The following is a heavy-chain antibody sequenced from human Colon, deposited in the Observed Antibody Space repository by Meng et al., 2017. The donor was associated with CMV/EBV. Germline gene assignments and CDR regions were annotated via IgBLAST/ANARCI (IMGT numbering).Heavy chain of an antibody. CDR2: IHHSGTT. CDR1: GDSVSSNNW. V-gene: IGHV4-4*02. CDR3: GSATDYKVHY. Sequence: LTCAVSGDSVSSNNWWTWVRQPPGKGPEWIGEIHHSGTTAHNPSLRSRISFSVDKSRNQVSLHLTTVTAADTAVYYCGSATDYKVHYWGQGTLVTVSS. D-gene: IGHD4/OR15-4a*01. J-gene: IGHJ4*02.